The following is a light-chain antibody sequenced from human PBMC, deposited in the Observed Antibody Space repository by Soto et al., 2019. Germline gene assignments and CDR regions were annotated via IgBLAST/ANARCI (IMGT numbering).Light chain of an antibody. CDR2: ANK. CDR1: SSNIGSNH. J-gene: IGLJ1*01. CDR3: QSYDGGLSGYV. Sequence: QSVLTQPPSASETPGQRVTISCSGSSSNIGSNHVYWYQHLPGTAPKLVIYANKNRPSGVPDRFSGSKSGTSASLAVTGLQADDEADYYCQSYDGGLSGYVFGTGTKLTVL. V-gene: IGLV1-40*01.